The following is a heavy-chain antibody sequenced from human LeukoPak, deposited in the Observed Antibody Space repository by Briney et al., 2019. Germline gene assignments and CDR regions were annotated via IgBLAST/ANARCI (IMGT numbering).Heavy chain of an antibody. CDR2: ISGSGGST. V-gene: IGHV3-23*01. D-gene: IGHD1-14*01. Sequence: GGSLRLSCAAPGFTFSNYVMSWVRQARGKGLEWVSAISGSGGSTYYADSVKGRFTISRDNSKSTLYVQMNSLRAEDTAVYYCARGPDHGAFDIWGQGTMVTVSS. CDR1: GFTFSNYV. J-gene: IGHJ3*02. CDR3: ARGPDHGAFDI.